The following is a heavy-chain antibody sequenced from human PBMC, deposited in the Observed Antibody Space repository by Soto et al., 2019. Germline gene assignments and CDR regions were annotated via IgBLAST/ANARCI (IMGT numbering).Heavy chain of an antibody. J-gene: IGHJ5*02. V-gene: IGHV3-20*01. Sequence: GGSLRLSCAASGFTFDDYGMSWVRQAPGKGLEWVSGINWNGGSTGYADSVKGRFTISRDNAKNSLYLQMNSLRAEDTALYHCARSYSSGWNNWFDPWGQGTLVTVSS. CDR1: GFTFDDYG. CDR2: INWNGGST. D-gene: IGHD6-19*01. CDR3: ARSYSSGWNNWFDP.